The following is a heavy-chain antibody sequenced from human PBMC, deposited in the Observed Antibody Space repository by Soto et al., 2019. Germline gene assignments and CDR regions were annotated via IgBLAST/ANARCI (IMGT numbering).Heavy chain of an antibody. CDR1: GGSISSSSYY. J-gene: IGHJ4*02. CDR3: ARGSSSNLDFDY. CDR2: IYYSGST. D-gene: IGHD6-6*01. Sequence: SETLSLTCTVSGGSISSSSYYWGWIRQPPGKGLEWIGSIYYSGSTYYNPSLKSRVTISVDTSKNQFSLKLSSVTAADTAVYYCARGSSSNLDFDYWGQGTLVTVSS. V-gene: IGHV4-39*01.